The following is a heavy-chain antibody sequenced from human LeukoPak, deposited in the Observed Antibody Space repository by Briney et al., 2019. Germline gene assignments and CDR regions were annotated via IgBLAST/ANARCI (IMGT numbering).Heavy chain of an antibody. CDR3: ARLRTDPDCSGGSCYPRYYFDY. CDR2: IYYSGST. CDR1: GGSISSYY. D-gene: IGHD2-15*01. V-gene: IGHV4-59*08. J-gene: IGHJ4*02. Sequence: SSETLSLTCTVSGGSISSYYWSWIRQPPGKGLEWIGYIYYSGSTNYNPSLKSRVTISVDTSKNQFSLKLSSVTAADTAVYYCARLRTDPDCSGGSCYPRYYFDYWGRGTLVTVSS.